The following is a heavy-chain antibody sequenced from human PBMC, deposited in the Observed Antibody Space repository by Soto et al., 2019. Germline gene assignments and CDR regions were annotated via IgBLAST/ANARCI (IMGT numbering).Heavy chain of an antibody. CDR2: IYYSGST. V-gene: IGHV4-59*01. D-gene: IGHD3-22*01. Sequence: SETLSLTCTVSGGSISRYYWNWIRQPPGKGLEWIGYIYYSGSTNYNPSLKSRVTISVDTSKNQFSLKLSSVTAADTAVYYCARSYYGSTGFAVDSWCQRTLVTVSS. CDR3: ARSYYGSTGFAVDS. CDR1: GGSISRYY. J-gene: IGHJ5*01.